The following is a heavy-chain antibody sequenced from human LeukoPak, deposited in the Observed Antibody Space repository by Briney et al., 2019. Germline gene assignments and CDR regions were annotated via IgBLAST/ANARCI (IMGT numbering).Heavy chain of an antibody. Sequence: SETLSLTCTVSGGSISSGGYYWSWIRQHPGKGLEWIGYIYYSGSTYYNPSLKSRVTISVDTPKNQFSLKLSSVTAADTAVYYCARVHYYDSSGYYPNSFVDYWGQGTLVTVSS. J-gene: IGHJ4*02. CDR3: ARVHYYDSSGYYPNSFVDY. CDR1: GGSISSGGYY. D-gene: IGHD3-22*01. V-gene: IGHV4-31*03. CDR2: IYYSGST.